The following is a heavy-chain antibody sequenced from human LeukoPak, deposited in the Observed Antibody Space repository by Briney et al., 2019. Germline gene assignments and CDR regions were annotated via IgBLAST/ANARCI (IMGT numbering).Heavy chain of an antibody. CDR2: ISSSSSYI. CDR3: ARDRSIAAAGSLDY. J-gene: IGHJ4*02. Sequence: GGSLRLSCAASGFTFSSYSMNWVRQAPGKGLEWVSSISSSSSYIYYADSVKGRFTLSRDNAKNSLYLQMNSLRAEDTAVYYCARDRSIAAAGSLDYWGQGTLVTVSS. CDR1: GFTFSSYS. D-gene: IGHD6-13*01. V-gene: IGHV3-21*01.